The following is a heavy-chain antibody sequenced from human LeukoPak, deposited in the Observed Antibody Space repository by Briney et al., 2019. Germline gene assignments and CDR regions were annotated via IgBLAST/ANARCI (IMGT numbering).Heavy chain of an antibody. Sequence: PSETLSLTCAVYGGSFSDYWWTWIRQSPGKGLEWIGEVNHSGRTNYNPSLKSRVTISLDTSRNQFSLKLNSVTAADTAVYYCAKSNGYGLVDIWGQGTMVTVSS. CDR1: GGSFSDYW. D-gene: IGHD3-10*01. V-gene: IGHV4-34*01. CDR2: VNHSGRT. J-gene: IGHJ3*02. CDR3: AKSNGYGLVDI.